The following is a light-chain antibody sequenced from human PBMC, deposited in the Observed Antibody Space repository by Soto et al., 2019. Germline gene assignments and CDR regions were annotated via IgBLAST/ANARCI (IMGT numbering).Light chain of an antibody. CDR3: QQYGSTPVT. CDR1: QSLSNNF. CDR2: GAT. J-gene: IGKJ1*01. V-gene: IGKV3-20*01. Sequence: EVLLTQSPGTLSLSPGEGDTLSCRASQSLSNNFLAWYQQKPGQAPRLLIYGATSRATGVPDRFSGSGSGTDFTLTINRLEPEDFAVYYCQQYGSTPVTFGQGTKVDIK.